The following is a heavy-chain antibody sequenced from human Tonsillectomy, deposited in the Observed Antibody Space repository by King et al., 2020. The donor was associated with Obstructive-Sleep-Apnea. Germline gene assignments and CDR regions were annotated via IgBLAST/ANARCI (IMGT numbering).Heavy chain of an antibody. D-gene: IGHD3-10*01. CDR2: IGWNSDSI. CDR3: AKVGSKESFGPNYFDY. Sequence: VQLVESGGGLVQPGRSLRLSCAASGFTFDDYSMHWGRQAPGKGLEWVSGIGWNSDSISYADSVKGRFTISRENAKNSLYLQMNSLRAEDTALYYCAKVGSKESFGPNYFDYWGQGTLVTVSS. J-gene: IGHJ4*02. CDR1: GFTFDDYS. V-gene: IGHV3-9*01.